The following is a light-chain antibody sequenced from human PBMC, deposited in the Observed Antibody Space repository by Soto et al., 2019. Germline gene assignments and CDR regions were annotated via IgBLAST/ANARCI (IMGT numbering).Light chain of an antibody. J-gene: IGKJ1*01. CDR2: GAS. CDR3: QQYNKWPPVT. V-gene: IGKV3-15*01. Sequence: EIVMMQSPATLSVSPGERATLSCRASQSVSSNLAWYQQKPGQAPRLLIYGASTRATGIPARFSGSGSGTEFTLTFSSLQSEDFAVYYCQQYNKWPPVTFGQGTKVEI. CDR1: QSVSSN.